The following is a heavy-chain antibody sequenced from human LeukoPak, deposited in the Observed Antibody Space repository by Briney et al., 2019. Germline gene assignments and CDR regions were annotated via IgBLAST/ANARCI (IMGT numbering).Heavy chain of an antibody. Sequence: GGSLRLSCSASGFTFISYSMYWVRQAPGKGLEYVSAISSHGGSTYYADSVKGRFTISRDNSKTTLYLQMSSLRTEDTAVYYCAIAASGTLADFWGQGTVFTVSS. CDR1: GFTFISYS. V-gene: IGHV3-64D*09. J-gene: IGHJ4*02. D-gene: IGHD6-13*01. CDR2: ISSHGGST. CDR3: AIAASGTLADF.